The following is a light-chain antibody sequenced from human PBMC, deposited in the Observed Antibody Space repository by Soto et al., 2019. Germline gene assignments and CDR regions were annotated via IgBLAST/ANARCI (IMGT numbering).Light chain of an antibody. CDR1: QTVGAS. V-gene: IGKV3-11*01. J-gene: IGKJ2*01. Sequence: EIVLTQSPATLSLSPGETATLSCRASQTVGASLGWYQQKPGQGPRLVIHDASTRATGVPARFSGSGSGTDFTPTISSLEPEDFAVYYSQQPIHWPYTFGQGPKVEIK. CDR3: QQPIHWPYT. CDR2: DAS.